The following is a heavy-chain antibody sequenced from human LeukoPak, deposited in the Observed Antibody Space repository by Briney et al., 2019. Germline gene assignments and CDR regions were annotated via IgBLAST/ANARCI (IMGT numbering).Heavy chain of an antibody. CDR3: ASDRIVGATFDY. D-gene: IGHD1-26*01. CDR2: ISSSSSYI. V-gene: IGHV3-21*01. Sequence: GGSLRLSCAASGFTFSSYSMNWVRQAPGKGLEWVSSISSSSSYIYYADSVKGRFATSRDNAKNSLYLQMNSLRAEDTAVYYCASDRIVGATFDYWGQGTLVTVSS. CDR1: GFTFSSYS. J-gene: IGHJ4*02.